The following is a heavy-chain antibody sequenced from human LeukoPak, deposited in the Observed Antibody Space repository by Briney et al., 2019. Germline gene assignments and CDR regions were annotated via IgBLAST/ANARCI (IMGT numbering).Heavy chain of an antibody. J-gene: IGHJ3*02. Sequence: GGSLRLSCAASEFIVSSNYMNWVRQAAGKGLEWVSVIYSGGGIYYADSVKGRFTISRDISKNMLYLQMNSLRADDTAVYYCARGHNTATSGTRAFDIWGQGTMVTVSS. CDR2: IYSGGGI. V-gene: IGHV3-53*01. CDR1: EFIVSSNY. D-gene: IGHD5-18*01. CDR3: ARGHNTATSGTRAFDI.